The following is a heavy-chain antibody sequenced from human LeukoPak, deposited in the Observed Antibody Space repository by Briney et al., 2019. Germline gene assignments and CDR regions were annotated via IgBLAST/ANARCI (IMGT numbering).Heavy chain of an antibody. V-gene: IGHV4-59*01. Sequence: SDTLSLTCTDSGGSFSSYYWSWIRQSPGKGLEWIGYIYYIGNTKYNPSLKSRVTISEDTSMNQFSLKVTSVTAADTAVYYCARGSRDGYTYYFDYWGQGTMVSVSS. D-gene: IGHD5-24*01. J-gene: IGHJ4*02. CDR1: GGSFSSYY. CDR3: ARGSRDGYTYYFDY. CDR2: IYYIGNT.